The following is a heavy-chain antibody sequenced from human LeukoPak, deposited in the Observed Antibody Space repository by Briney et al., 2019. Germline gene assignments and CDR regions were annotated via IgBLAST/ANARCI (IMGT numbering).Heavy chain of an antibody. CDR3: AKATVTTPRGYYYYGMDV. J-gene: IGHJ6*02. CDR1: GFTFSSYG. Sequence: GGSLRLSCAASGFTFSSYGMHWVRQAPGKGLEWVSGISWNSGSIGYADSVKGRFTISRDNAKNSLYLQMNSLRAEDTALYYCAKATVTTPRGYYYYGMDVWGQGTTVTVSS. D-gene: IGHD4-17*01. V-gene: IGHV3-9*01. CDR2: ISWNSGSI.